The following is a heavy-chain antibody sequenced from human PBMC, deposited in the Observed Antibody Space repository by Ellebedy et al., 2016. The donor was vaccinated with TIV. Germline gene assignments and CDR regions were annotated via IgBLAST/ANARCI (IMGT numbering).Heavy chain of an antibody. CDR1: GFTFSSYA. V-gene: IGHV3-23*01. CDR3: AKNSGNYVKAFDI. CDR2: ISASGAAT. J-gene: IGHJ3*02. Sequence: GGSLRLSXAASGFTFSSYAMSWVRQAPGKGLEWVSVISASGAATYYSDSVKGRFTVSRDSSKNALYLQMNNLRAEDTAVYYCAKNSGNYVKAFDIWGQGTMVTVSS. D-gene: IGHD1-26*01.